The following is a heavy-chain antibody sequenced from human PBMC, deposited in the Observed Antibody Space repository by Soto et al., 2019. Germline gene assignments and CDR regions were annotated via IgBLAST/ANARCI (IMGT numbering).Heavy chain of an antibody. J-gene: IGHJ4*02. CDR2: IYYSGSA. Sequence: SETLSLTCTVSGGSISSYYWSWIRQPPGKGLEWIGYIYYSGSANYNPSLKSRVTISVDTSKNQFSLKLSSVTAADTAVYYCARTYYYDSSGYHYFDYWGQGTLVTVSS. CDR1: GGSISSYY. V-gene: IGHV4-59*01. D-gene: IGHD3-22*01. CDR3: ARTYYYDSSGYHYFDY.